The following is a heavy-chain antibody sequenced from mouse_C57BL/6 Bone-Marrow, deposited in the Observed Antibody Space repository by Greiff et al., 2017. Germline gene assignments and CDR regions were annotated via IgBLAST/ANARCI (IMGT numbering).Heavy chain of an antibody. V-gene: IGHV5-4*01. Sequence: EVKLMESGGGLVKPGGSLKLSCAASGFTFSSYAMSWVRQTPEKRLEWVATISDGGSYTYYPDNGKGRFTISRDNAKNNLYLQRSHLKSEDTAMYYCAREDYGSSYVAWFAYWGQGTLGTVSA. CDR2: ISDGGSYT. CDR1: GFTFSSYA. D-gene: IGHD1-1*01. CDR3: AREDYGSSYVAWFAY. J-gene: IGHJ3*01.